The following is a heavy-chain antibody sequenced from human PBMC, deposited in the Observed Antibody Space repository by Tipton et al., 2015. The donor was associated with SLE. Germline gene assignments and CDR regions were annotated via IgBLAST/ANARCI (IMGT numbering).Heavy chain of an antibody. V-gene: IGHV3-30*04. J-gene: IGHJ2*01. Sequence: SLRLSCAASGFTFSSYAMHWVRQAPGKGLEWVAVISYDGSNKYYADSVKGRFTISRDNSKNTLYLQMNSLRVEDTALYYCVKVGLAFGESWGRGTLVTVSS. CDR3: VKVGLAFGES. CDR2: ISYDGSNK. CDR1: GFTFSSYA. D-gene: IGHD3-10*01.